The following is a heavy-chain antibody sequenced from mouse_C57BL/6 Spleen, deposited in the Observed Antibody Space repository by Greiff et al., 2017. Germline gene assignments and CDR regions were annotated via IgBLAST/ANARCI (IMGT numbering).Heavy chain of an antibody. CDR3: AMEYAY. Sequence: VQLQESGPELVKPGASVKISCKASGYAFSSSWMNWVKQRPGKGLEWIGRIYPGDGDTNYNGKFKGKATLTADKSSSTAYMQLSSLTSEDSAVYFCAMEYAYWGQGTLVTVSA. J-gene: IGHJ3*01. CDR2: IYPGDGDT. CDR1: GYAFSSSW. D-gene: IGHD5-2*01. V-gene: IGHV1-82*01.